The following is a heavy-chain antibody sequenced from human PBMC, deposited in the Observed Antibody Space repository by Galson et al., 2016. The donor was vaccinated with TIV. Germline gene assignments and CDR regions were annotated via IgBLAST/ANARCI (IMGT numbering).Heavy chain of an antibody. CDR2: IDWDDDK. J-gene: IGHJ4*02. CDR3: ARAPISIFGLATSYYFDY. Sequence: PALVKPTQTLTLTCTFSGFSLSTYGMSVGWIRQPPGKALEWLARIDWDDDKFYNSSQKTRLTISKDISRNQVVLTMTNMDPVDTATYYCARAPISIFGLATSYYFDYWGQGTLVTVSS. V-gene: IGHV2-70*17. CDR1: GFSLSTYGMS. D-gene: IGHD3-3*01.